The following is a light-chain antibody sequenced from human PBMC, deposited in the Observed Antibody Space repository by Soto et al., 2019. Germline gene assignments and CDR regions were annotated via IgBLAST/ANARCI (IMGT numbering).Light chain of an antibody. CDR3: SSYTSSSTRV. V-gene: IGLV2-14*01. J-gene: IGLJ7*01. CDR1: SSDVGCYNY. CDR2: EVS. Sequence: QSALTQPASVSGSPGQSITISCTGTSSDVGCYNYVSWYQQHPGKAPKLMIYEVSNRPSGVSNRFSGSKSGNTASLTISGLKAEDEADYYCSSYTSSSTRVFGGGTQLTVL.